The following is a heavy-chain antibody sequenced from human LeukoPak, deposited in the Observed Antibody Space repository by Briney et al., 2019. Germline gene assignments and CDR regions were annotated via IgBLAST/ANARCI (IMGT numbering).Heavy chain of an antibody. CDR3: ARRQGCSSTSCPPDS. V-gene: IGHV5-51*01. D-gene: IGHD2-2*01. CDR1: GYSFTSYW. J-gene: IGHJ4*02. CDR2: IYPGDSDT. Sequence: NHGESLKISCKGSGYSFTSYWIGWVRQMPGKGLEWMGIIYPGDSDTRYSPSFQGQVTMSADKSINTAYLQWSSLKASDTAMYYCARRQGCSSTSCPPDSWGQGTLVTVSS.